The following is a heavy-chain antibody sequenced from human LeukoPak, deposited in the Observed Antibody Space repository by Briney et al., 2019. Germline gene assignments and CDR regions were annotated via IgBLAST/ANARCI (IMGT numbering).Heavy chain of an antibody. CDR2: ISGSGGST. Sequence: PGGSLRPSCAASGFTFSSYAMSWVRQAPGKGLEWVSAISGSGGSTYYADSVKGRFTISRDNSKNTLYLQMNSLRAEDTAVYYCAKDNWVAWYYDFWSGYSEDYWGQGTLVTVSS. D-gene: IGHD3-3*01. V-gene: IGHV3-23*01. CDR1: GFTFSSYA. J-gene: IGHJ4*02. CDR3: AKDNWVAWYYDFWSGYSEDY.